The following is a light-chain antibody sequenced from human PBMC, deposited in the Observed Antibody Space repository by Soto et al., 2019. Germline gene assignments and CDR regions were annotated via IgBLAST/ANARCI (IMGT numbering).Light chain of an antibody. CDR3: QQYNSYSRP. Sequence: DIQMTQSPSTLSASVGDRVTITCRASQSISGWLAWYQQKPGKAPKLLIYDASSLESGVPSRFSGSGSGTEFAHTISSLQPDDFAIYYCQQYNSYSRPFGPGTKVDIK. CDR2: DAS. J-gene: IGKJ3*01. CDR1: QSISGW. V-gene: IGKV1-5*01.